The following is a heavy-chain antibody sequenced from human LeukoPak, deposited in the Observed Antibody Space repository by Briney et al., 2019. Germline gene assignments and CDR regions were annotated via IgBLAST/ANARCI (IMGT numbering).Heavy chain of an antibody. V-gene: IGHV1-2*02. J-gene: IGHJ4*02. CDR1: GYTFTGYY. Sequence: ASVKVSCKASGYTFTGYYMHWVRQAPGQGLEWMGWINPNSGGTNYAQKFQGRVTMTRDTSISTAYMELSRPRSDDTAVYYCARDRVAGWDFDYWGQGTLVTVSS. CDR3: ARDRVAGWDFDY. D-gene: IGHD1-26*01. CDR2: INPNSGGT.